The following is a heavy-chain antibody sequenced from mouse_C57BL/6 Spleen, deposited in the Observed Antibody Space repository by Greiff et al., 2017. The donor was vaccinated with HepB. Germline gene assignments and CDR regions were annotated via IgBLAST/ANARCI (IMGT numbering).Heavy chain of an antibody. V-gene: IGHV1-81*01. Sequence: VQLVESGAELARPGASVKLSCKASGYTFTSYGISWVKQRTGQGLEWIGEIYPRSGNTYYNEKFKGKATLTADKSSSTAYMELRSLTSEDSAVYFCARTAYDYDGARYYAMDYWGQGTSVTVSS. J-gene: IGHJ4*01. CDR1: GYTFTSYG. CDR2: IYPRSGNT. D-gene: IGHD2-4*01. CDR3: ARTAYDYDGARYYAMDY.